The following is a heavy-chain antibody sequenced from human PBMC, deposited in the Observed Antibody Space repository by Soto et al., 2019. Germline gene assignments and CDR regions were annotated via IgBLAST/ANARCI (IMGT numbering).Heavy chain of an antibody. D-gene: IGHD3-22*01. V-gene: IGHV3-48*01. CDR3: TRAPITMIVVGAGY. CDR1: GFTFSSYS. J-gene: IGHJ4*02. CDR2: ISSSSTI. Sequence: PGGSLRLSCAASGFTFSSYSMNWVRQAPGKGLEWVSYISSSSTIYYAASVKGRFTISRDDSKSIAYLQMNSLKTEDTAVYYCTRAPITMIVVGAGYWGQGTLVTVSS.